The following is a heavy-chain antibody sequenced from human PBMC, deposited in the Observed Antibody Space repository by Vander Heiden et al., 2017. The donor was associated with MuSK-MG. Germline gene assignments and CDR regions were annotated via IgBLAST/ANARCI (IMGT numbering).Heavy chain of an antibody. Sequence: QLQLVQPGAEVKKPGSSVKVSCKASGYTFTSYGISWVRQAPGQGLEWMGWISAYNGNTNYAQKLQGRVTMTTDTSTSTAYMELRSLRSDDTAVYYCARDNLKTYYYGSGAAYWGQGTLVTVSS. CDR3: ARDNLKTYYYGSGAAY. CDR2: ISAYNGNT. V-gene: IGHV1-18*04. D-gene: IGHD3-10*01. J-gene: IGHJ4*02. CDR1: GYTFTSYG.